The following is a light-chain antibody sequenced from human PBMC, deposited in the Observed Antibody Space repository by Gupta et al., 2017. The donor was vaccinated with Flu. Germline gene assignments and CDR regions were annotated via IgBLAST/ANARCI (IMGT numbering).Light chain of an antibody. Sequence: EIVLPQSPGIVSESAGEGATLPCRASQTVYGSYIAWYQQKPGQAPRLLISGASTRATGVPHRFSGSGSGTDFTLTISSLEPEDFAVYFCQQYGDSPPTLGQGTEVELK. CDR1: QTVYGSY. CDR3: QQYGDSPPT. J-gene: IGKJ1*01. V-gene: IGKV3-20*01. CDR2: GAS.